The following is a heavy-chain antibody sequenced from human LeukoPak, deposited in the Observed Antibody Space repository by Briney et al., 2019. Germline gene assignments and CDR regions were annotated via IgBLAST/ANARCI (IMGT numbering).Heavy chain of an antibody. CDR1: GFTFSSYS. Sequence: GGSLRLSCAASGFTFSSYSMNWVRQAPGKGLEWVSYIGSSSSTMYYADSVKGRFTISRDNAKNSLYLQMNSLRAEDTAVYYCARGPYSSGWYGGYFQHWGQGTLVTVSS. V-gene: IGHV3-48*04. CDR2: IGSSSSTM. CDR3: ARGPYSSGWYGGYFQH. D-gene: IGHD6-19*01. J-gene: IGHJ1*01.